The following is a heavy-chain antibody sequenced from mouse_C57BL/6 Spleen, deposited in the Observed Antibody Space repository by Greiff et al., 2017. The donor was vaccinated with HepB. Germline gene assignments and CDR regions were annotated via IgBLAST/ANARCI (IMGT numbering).Heavy chain of an antibody. CDR2: IDPSDSNT. CDR3: ARSGGSRLWYFDV. Sequence: QVQLQQPGAELVMPGASVKLSCKASGYTFTSYWMHWVKQRPGQGLEWIGEIDPSDSNTNYNQKFKGKSTLTVDKSTSTAYMQLSSLTSEDSAVYYCARSGGSRLWYFDVWGTGTPVLVSS. CDR1: GYTFTSYW. J-gene: IGHJ1*03. D-gene: IGHD1-1*01. V-gene: IGHV1-69*01.